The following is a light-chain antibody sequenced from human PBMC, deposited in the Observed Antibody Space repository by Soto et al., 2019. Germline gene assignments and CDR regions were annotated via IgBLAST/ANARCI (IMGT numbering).Light chain of an antibody. CDR3: QQYSLSPLT. J-gene: IGKJ4*01. CDR1: QSVRSH. CDR2: GAS. Sequence: DTVFTQSPATLSFSPGETATLSCRASQSVRSHLAWYQQRPGQPPRLLIYGASSRATGIPDRFSGDGSGTDFTLKISRLEPEDFAVYYCQQYSLSPLTFGGGTKVDIK. V-gene: IGKV3-20*01.